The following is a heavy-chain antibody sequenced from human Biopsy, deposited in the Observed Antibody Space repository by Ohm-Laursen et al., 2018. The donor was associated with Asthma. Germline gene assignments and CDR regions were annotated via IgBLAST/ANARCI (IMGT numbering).Heavy chain of an antibody. CDR2: ISVYNGNT. D-gene: IGHD3-9*01. J-gene: IGHJ3*02. CDR3: ARTYYDFLTGQVNDAFAI. CDR1: GYTFNSAG. V-gene: IGHV1-18*01. Sequence: GASVKVSCKASGYTFNSAGITWVRQAPGQGLEWMGWISVYNGNTKVAQKLQDRVTMITDTSTSTAYMDLSSLRSEDTAVYYCARTYYDFLTGQVNDAFAIWGQGTVVTVSS.